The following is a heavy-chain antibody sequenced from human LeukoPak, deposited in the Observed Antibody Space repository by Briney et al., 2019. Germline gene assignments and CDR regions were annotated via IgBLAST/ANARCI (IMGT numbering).Heavy chain of an antibody. D-gene: IGHD1-26*01. CDR1: GYTFIDYD. CDR3: ARALAWGGSSYSYYYMDV. CDR2: INPNSGNA. V-gene: IGHV1-8*01. J-gene: IGHJ6*03. Sequence: GASVKVSCKASGYTFIDYDINWVRQATGQGLEWMGWINPNSGNAGYAQKFQGRVTMTRNTSISTAYMELSSLRSEDTAVYYCARALAWGGSSYSYYYMDVWDKGTTVTVSS.